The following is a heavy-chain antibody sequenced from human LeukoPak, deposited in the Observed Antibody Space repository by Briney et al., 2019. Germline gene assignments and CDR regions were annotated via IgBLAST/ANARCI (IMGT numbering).Heavy chain of an antibody. D-gene: IGHD2-2*01. Sequence: QSGGSLRLSCAASGFTFSSYGMHWVRQAPGKGLEWVAFIRYDGSNKYYADSVKGRFTISRDNSKNTLYLQMNSLRAEDTAVYYCAKEGDFVVVPAGKDPRKDRYAFDIWGQGTMVTVSS. CDR1: GFTFSSYG. J-gene: IGHJ3*02. CDR3: AKEGDFVVVPAGKDPRKDRYAFDI. CDR2: IRYDGSNK. V-gene: IGHV3-30*02.